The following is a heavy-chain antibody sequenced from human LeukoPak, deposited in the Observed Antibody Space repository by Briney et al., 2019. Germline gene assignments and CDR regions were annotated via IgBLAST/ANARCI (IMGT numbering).Heavy chain of an antibody. V-gene: IGHV3-48*03. CDR3: ARADY. J-gene: IGHJ4*02. Sequence: GGSLRLSCAASGLSFSSSDMNWVRQAPGKGLEWVSYISSSSSTMYYADSVKGRFTISRDNAKNSLYLQMNSLRAEDTAVYYCARADYWGQGTLVTVSS. CDR1: GLSFSSSD. CDR2: ISSSSSTM.